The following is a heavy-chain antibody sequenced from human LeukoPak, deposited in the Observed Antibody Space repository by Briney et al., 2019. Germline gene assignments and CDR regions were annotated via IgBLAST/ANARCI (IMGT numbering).Heavy chain of an antibody. CDR2: INSDGSST. CDR3: ARGSTVYYYDSSGYYR. D-gene: IGHD3-22*01. CDR1: GFTFSSYW. Sequence: GGSLRLSCAASGFTFSSYWMHWVRQAPGKGLVWVSRINSDGSSTSYADSVKGRFTISRDNAKNTLYLQMSSLRAEDTAVYYCARGSTVYYYDSSGYYRWGQGTLVTVSS. J-gene: IGHJ4*02. V-gene: IGHV3-74*01.